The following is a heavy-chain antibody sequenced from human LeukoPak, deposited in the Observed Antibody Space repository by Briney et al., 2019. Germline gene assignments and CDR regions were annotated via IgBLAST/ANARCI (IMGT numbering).Heavy chain of an antibody. D-gene: IGHD2-15*01. CDR3: AKDVASSVEYFDY. Sequence: PGGSLRLSCAASGFTFSSYGMHWVRQAPGKGLEWVAVISYDGSNKYYADSVKGRFTISRDNSKNTLYLQMNGLRAEDTAVYYCAKDVASSVEYFDYWGQGTLVTVSS. CDR2: ISYDGSNK. V-gene: IGHV3-30*18. J-gene: IGHJ4*02. CDR1: GFTFSSYG.